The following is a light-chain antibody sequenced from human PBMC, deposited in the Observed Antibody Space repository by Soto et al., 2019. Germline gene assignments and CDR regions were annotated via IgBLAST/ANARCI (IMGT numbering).Light chain of an antibody. V-gene: IGKV1-13*02. CDR1: QVINSF. CDR3: QQTDSYPST. J-gene: IGKJ4*01. CDR2: AAS. Sequence: AIQLTQSPSSLSASVGDRVTITCRASQVINSFLAWYQQKPGKAPKLLIYAASSLQTGVPSRFSGGGSATDFTLTINSLQPEDFATYYCQQTDSYPSTFGGGTKVEI.